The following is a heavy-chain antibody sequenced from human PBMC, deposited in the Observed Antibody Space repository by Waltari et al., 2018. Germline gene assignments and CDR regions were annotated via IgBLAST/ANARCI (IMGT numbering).Heavy chain of an antibody. Sequence: QVQLQESGPGLVKPSETLSLTCTFSGGSISSYYWHWIRQPPGKGLEWIGYIYYSGSTNYNPSLKSRVTISVDTSKNQFSLKLSSVTAADTAVYYCARGETTVVTPSYYYMDVWGKGTTVTVSS. D-gene: IGHD4-17*01. V-gene: IGHV4-59*01. CDR2: IYYSGST. J-gene: IGHJ6*03. CDR1: GGSISSYY. CDR3: ARGETTVVTPSYYYMDV.